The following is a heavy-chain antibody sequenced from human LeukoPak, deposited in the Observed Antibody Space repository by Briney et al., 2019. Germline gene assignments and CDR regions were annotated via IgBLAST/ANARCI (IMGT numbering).Heavy chain of an antibody. CDR3: ARDRVLGSSTSGDAFDI. J-gene: IGHJ3*02. V-gene: IGHV3-30-3*01. Sequence: GGSLRLSCAASGFTFSSYAMHWVRQAPGKGLEWVAVISYDGSNKYYADSVKGRFTISRDNSKNTLYLQMNSLRAEDTAVYYCARDRVLGSSTSGDAFDIWGQGTMVTVSS. CDR1: GFTFSSYA. D-gene: IGHD2-2*01. CDR2: ISYDGSNK.